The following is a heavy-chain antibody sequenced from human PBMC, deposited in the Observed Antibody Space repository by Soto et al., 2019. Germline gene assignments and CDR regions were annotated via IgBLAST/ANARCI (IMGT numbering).Heavy chain of an antibody. CDR1: GYSFTSYW. CDR3: ASDPLLRAGYSSS. CDR2: IDPSDSYT. V-gene: IGHV5-10-1*01. D-gene: IGHD6-13*01. J-gene: IGHJ4*02. Sequence: PGESLKISCKGSGYSFTSYWISWVRQMPGKGLEWMGRIDPSDSYTNYSPSFQGHVTISADKSISTAYLQWSSLRASDTAMYYCASDPLLRAGYSSSWGQGTLVTVSS.